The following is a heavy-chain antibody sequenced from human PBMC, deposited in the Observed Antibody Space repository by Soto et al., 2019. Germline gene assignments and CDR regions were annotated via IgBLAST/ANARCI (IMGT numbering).Heavy chain of an antibody. CDR3: ARAGGLLLTY. Sequence: QVQLVESGGGVVQPGRSLRLSCAASGFTFSSYAMHWVRQAPGKGLEWVAVISYDGSNKYYADSVKGRFTISRDISKNTLYLQRNTLRAEDTAVYNGARAGGLLLTYGAQGTVVPVSP. CDR2: ISYDGSNK. D-gene: IGHD3-16*01. V-gene: IGHV3-30-3*01. J-gene: IGHJ4*02. CDR1: GFTFSSYA.